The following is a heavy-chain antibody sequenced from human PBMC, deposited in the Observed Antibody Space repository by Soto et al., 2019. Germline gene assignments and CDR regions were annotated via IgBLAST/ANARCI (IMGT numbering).Heavy chain of an antibody. CDR2: LSSRGFST. D-gene: IGHD2-2*01. J-gene: IGHJ4*02. Sequence: GGSLRLSCAASGFTFNDYALTWVRQVPGKGLEWVSSLSSRGFSTHYAESVKGRFTISRDNIKNTVYLQMNSLRAEDTAVYYCARDLRGYCSSASCPGLDYWGQGTLVTVSS. CDR3: ARDLRGYCSSASCPGLDY. CDR1: GFTFNDYA. V-gene: IGHV3-23*01.